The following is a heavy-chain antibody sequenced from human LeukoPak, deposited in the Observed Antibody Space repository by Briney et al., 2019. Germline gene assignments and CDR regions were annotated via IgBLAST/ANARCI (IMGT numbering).Heavy chain of an antibody. D-gene: IGHD3-9*01. CDR1: GFTFSDYY. J-gene: IGHJ6*02. CDR3: ARGGPVLRYFDWLYSGAYYYGMDV. CDR2: IRSSGSTI. Sequence: GGSLRLSRAASGFTFSDYYMSSIRQAPGKGLEGVSYIRSSGSTIYYADSVKGRFTISRDNAKNSLYLQMNSLRAEDTDVYYCARGGPVLRYFDWLYSGAYYYGMDVWGQGTTVTVSS. V-gene: IGHV3-11*01.